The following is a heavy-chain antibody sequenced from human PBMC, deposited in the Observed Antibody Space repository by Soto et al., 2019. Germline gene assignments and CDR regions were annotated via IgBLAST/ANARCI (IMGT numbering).Heavy chain of an antibody. J-gene: IGHJ5*02. CDR1: GGSFSGYY. V-gene: IGHV4-34*01. CDR3: ARVVVPAAIGETWFDP. CDR2: INHSGST. D-gene: IGHD2-2*01. Sequence: SETLSLTCAVYGGSFSGYYWSWIRQPPGKGLEWIGEINHSGSTNYNPSLKSRVTISVDRSKNQFSLKLSSVTAADTAVYYCARVVVPAAIGETWFDPWGQGTLVTVSS.